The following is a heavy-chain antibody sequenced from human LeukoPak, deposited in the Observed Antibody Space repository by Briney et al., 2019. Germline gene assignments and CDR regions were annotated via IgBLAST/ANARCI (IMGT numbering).Heavy chain of an antibody. J-gene: IGHJ3*02. CDR3: ARFSIAARPGAFDI. Sequence: SQTLSLTSTVSGGSISSGSYYWSWIRQPAGTGLEWIGRIYTSGSTNYNPSLKSRVTISVDTSKNQFSLKLSSVTAADTAVYYCARFSIAARPGAFDIWGQGTMVTVSS. V-gene: IGHV4-61*02. D-gene: IGHD6-6*01. CDR1: GGSISSGSYY. CDR2: IYTSGST.